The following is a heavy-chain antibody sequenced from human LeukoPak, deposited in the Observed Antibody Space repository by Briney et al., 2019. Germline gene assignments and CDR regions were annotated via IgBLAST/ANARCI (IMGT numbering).Heavy chain of an antibody. CDR2: IYYSGST. CDR3: ARAPLTYYYGSGSYPHYFDY. D-gene: IGHD3-10*01. J-gene: IGHJ4*02. Sequence: KPSETLSLTCTVSGGSISSSSYYWGWIRQPPGKGLEWIGSIYYSGSTYYNPSLKSRVTISVDTSKNQFSLKLSSVTAADTAVYYCARAPLTYYYGSGSYPHYFDYWGQGTLVTVSS. CDR1: GGSISSSSYY. V-gene: IGHV4-39*01.